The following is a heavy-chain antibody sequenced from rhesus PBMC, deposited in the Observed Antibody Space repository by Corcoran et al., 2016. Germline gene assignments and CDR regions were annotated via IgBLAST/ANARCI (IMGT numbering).Heavy chain of an antibody. J-gene: IGHJ5-1*01. D-gene: IGHD4-17*01. CDR1: GYSISSGYG. V-gene: IGHV4-127*01. CDR3: VRHPEHANFEYRFPV. Sequence: QGQLQESGPGLVKPSETLSLTCRFSGYSISSGYGWSWIRQFPGKGLDWIRCIGGSGGDTKKDPSLGSRVTISKDTTKNQFSLTLTSVVAADTAVYYCVRHPEHANFEYRFPVWGAGVLVTVSS. CDR2: IGGSGGDT.